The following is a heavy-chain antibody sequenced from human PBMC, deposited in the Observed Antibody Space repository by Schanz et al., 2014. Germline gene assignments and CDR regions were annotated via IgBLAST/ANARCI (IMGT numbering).Heavy chain of an antibody. V-gene: IGHV4-4*07. CDR1: GGSISSYY. CDR3: ARVGQGAVATGSNTFYYYVMDV. Sequence: QVQLQESGPGLVKPSETLSLTCTVSGGSISSYYWSWIRQPAGKGLEWIGRIYTSGSTNYNPSLKSPVTISIDASKNQFSLKLTSVTAADTGVYYCARVGQGAVATGSNTFYYYVMDVWGQGTTVTVSS. J-gene: IGHJ6*02. D-gene: IGHD6-13*01. CDR2: IYTSGST.